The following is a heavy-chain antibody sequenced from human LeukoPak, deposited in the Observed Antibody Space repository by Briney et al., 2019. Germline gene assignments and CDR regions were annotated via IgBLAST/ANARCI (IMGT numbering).Heavy chain of an antibody. J-gene: IGHJ4*02. CDR3: ARHDSSSSNYAQIFDY. D-gene: IGHD6-6*01. CDR2: IYYSEST. CDR1: GGSISSSSYY. Sequence: SETLSLTCTVSGGSISSSSYYWGWIRQPPGKGLEWIGGIYYSESTYYNPSLKSRVTISVDTSKNQFSLKLSSVTAADTAVYYCARHDSSSSNYAQIFDYWGQGTLVTVSS. V-gene: IGHV4-39*01.